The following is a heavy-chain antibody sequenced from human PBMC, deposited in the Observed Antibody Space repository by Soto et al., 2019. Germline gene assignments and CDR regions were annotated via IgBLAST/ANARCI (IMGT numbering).Heavy chain of an antibody. Sequence: PSETLSLTCTLSGGSISSGNYYWSWIRQPPGKGLEWIGFISYSGTTHYSASLRSRVSISVDTSKNQFSLDLSSVTAADTAVYYCATMGTPVTGLYYFDYWGQGTLVTVSS. D-gene: IGHD4-17*01. CDR2: ISYSGTT. V-gene: IGHV4-30-4*01. J-gene: IGHJ4*02. CDR1: GGSISSGNYY. CDR3: ATMGTPVTGLYYFDY.